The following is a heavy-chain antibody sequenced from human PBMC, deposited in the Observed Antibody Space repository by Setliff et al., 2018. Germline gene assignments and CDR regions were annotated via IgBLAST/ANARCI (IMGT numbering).Heavy chain of an antibody. V-gene: IGHV1-46*01. J-gene: IGHJ4*02. CDR2: INPSGGYT. D-gene: IGHD6-13*01. Sequence: ASVKVSCKASGHTFTSYFMQWVRQAPGQGLEWMGMINPSGGYTIYAQKFQGRVTMTRDTSTSTVYLELSSLRSDDTAMYFCARDQGHGITASGPDYWGQGTLVTVSS. CDR3: ARDQGHGITASGPDY. CDR1: GHTFTSYF.